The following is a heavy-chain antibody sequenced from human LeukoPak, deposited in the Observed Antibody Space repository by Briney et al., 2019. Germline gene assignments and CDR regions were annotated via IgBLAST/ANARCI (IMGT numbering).Heavy chain of an antibody. CDR2: IYTSGST. CDR3: ARSDLAAAAGTTDY. D-gene: IGHD6-13*01. CDR1: GGSISSNNYY. V-gene: IGHV4-61*02. J-gene: IGHJ4*02. Sequence: SETLSLTCTLSGGSISSNNYYWLWIRQPAGEGLVGIGRIYTSGSTNYNPSLKSRVTMSVDTSKNHFSLKLSSVTAADTAVYYCARSDLAAAAGTTDYWGQGTLVTVSS.